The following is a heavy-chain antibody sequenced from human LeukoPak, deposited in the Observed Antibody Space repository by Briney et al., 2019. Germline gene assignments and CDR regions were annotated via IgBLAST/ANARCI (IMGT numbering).Heavy chain of an antibody. CDR1: GGSISSYY. D-gene: IGHD5-18*01. V-gene: IGHV4-4*07. CDR2: IYTSGST. CDR3: ARGRGYGLYYYYYGMDV. Sequence: SETLSLTCTVSGGSISSYYWSWIRQPAGKALEWIGRIYTSGSTNYNPSLKSRVTMSVDTSKNQFSLKLSSVTAADTAVYYCARGRGYGLYYYYYGMDVWGQGTTVTVSS. J-gene: IGHJ6*02.